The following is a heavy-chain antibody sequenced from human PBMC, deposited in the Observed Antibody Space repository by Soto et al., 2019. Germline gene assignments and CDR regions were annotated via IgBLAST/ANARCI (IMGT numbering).Heavy chain of an antibody. Sequence: ASVKVSCKASGYTFTSSDITCVRQAPGQGLEWLGWMDPNSGSTGYAQNFQGRVTMTRNISINTADMELNSLRPEDTAVYYCAEDDVWFAKDYWGQGTRVTVSS. CDR1: GYTFTSSD. J-gene: IGHJ4*02. V-gene: IGHV1-8*01. CDR2: MDPNSGST. D-gene: IGHD3-10*01. CDR3: AEDDVWFAKDY.